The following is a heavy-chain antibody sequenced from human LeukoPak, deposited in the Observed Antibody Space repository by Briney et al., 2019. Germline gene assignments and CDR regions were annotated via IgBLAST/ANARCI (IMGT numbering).Heavy chain of an antibody. Sequence: GGSLRLSCEVSGFTFGNYAMSWVSQAPGKGLECISGISARGHYTYTADSVKGRFTISRDNSKNTLYLQMNSLRAEDTALYYCAKDGSWGDYYFYFYIDVWGKGTTVTVSS. CDR2: ISARGHYT. CDR1: GFTFGNYA. D-gene: IGHD3-16*01. J-gene: IGHJ6*03. V-gene: IGHV3-23*01. CDR3: AKDGSWGDYYFYFYIDV.